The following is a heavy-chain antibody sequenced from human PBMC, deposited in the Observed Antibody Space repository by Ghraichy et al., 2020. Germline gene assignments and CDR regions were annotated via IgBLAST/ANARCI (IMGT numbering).Heavy chain of an antibody. CDR2: IFGSGGRT. V-gene: IGHV3-23*01. D-gene: IGHD3/OR15-3a*01. Sequence: GGSLRLSCAASGFTFSSYAMSWVRQAPGKGLEWVSTIFGSGGRTYYADSVKGRFTISRDNSTNTLHLQMSSLRAEDTAVYYCAINPQTGRITVLGLIGNFDSRGQGTLVTVFS. J-gene: IGHJ4*02. CDR1: GFTFSSYA. CDR3: AINPQTGRITVLGLIGNFDS.